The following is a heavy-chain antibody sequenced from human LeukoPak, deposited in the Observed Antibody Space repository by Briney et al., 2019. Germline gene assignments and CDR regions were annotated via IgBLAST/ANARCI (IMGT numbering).Heavy chain of an antibody. CDR1: GFTFRSYA. Sequence: GGSLRLSCAASGFTFRSYAMTWVRQAPGRGLEWVSAVSGSGGSTYYVDSVKGRFTISRDNSKNTLYLQMYSLRAEDTAVYYCAKHSVALPRKLLDYWGQGILVTVSS. V-gene: IGHV3-23*01. CDR3: AKHSVALPRKLLDY. CDR2: VSGSGGST. J-gene: IGHJ4*02. D-gene: IGHD4-23*01.